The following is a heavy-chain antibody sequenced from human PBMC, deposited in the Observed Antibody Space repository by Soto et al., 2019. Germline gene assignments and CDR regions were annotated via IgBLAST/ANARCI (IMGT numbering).Heavy chain of an antibody. V-gene: IGHV3-7*01. CDR1: GITLSRDW. Sequence: EVQLVESGGGLVQPGGSLRLSCTASGITLSRDWMTWVRQAPGKGLEWVASIKPDGSGEYYLDSVKGRFTISRDNTKNSLYLQANSLRAEDPAMYFCATLLNGVTALDYWGQGTLVTVSS. CDR2: IKPDGSGE. CDR3: ATLLNGVTALDY. D-gene: IGHD2-21*02. J-gene: IGHJ4*02.